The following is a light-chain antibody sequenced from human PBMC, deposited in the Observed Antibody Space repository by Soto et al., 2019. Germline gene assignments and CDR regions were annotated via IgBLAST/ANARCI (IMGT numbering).Light chain of an antibody. CDR2: GAS. CDR1: QSVNSN. Sequence: EIVMTQSPATLSVSPGERATLSCRASQSVNSNLAWYQQKPGQAPRLLLYGASTRATAIPARFSGSGSGTEFTLTISSLQSEDFAVYYCQQYNDWPPRTFGQGTKVEIK. J-gene: IGKJ1*01. V-gene: IGKV3-15*01. CDR3: QQYNDWPPRT.